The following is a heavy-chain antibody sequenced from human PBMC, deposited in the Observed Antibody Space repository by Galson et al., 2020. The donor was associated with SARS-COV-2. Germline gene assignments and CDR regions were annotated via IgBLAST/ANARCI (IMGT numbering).Heavy chain of an antibody. J-gene: IGHJ4*02. CDR2: INPSGGST. CDR1: GYTFTSYY. D-gene: IGHD3-10*01. CDR3: ARGGYYYGSGSLLRPYYFDY. Sequence: ASAKVSCKASGYTFTSYYMHWVRQAPGQGLEWMGIINPSGGSTSYAQKFQGRVTMTRDTSTSTVYMELSSLRSEDTAVYYCARGGYYYGSGSLLRPYYFDYWGQGTLVTVSS. V-gene: IGHV1-46*03.